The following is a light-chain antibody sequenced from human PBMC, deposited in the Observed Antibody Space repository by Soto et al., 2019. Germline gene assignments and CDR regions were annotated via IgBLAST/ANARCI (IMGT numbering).Light chain of an antibody. CDR3: TSWTTSTTMI. V-gene: IGLV2-14*03. J-gene: IGLJ2*01. CDR2: DVN. Sequence: QYALTQPASVSGSPGQSITISCPGTSSDIGAYNFVSWYQHHPGKAPKLMLYDVNIRPSGVSNRFSGSKSGNTASLTISGLQAADEADYYCTSWTTSTTMIFGGGTKLTVL. CDR1: SSDIGAYNF.